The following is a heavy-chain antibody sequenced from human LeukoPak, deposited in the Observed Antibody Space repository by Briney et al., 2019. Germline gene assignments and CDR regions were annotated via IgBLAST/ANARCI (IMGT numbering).Heavy chain of an antibody. D-gene: IGHD2/OR15-2a*01. Sequence: SGGSLRLSCAASGFTFSSYSMNWVRQAPGKVLEWVSSISSSISYIYYADSVKGRFTISRDNAKNSLYLQMNSRRAEDTAIYYCAKERTQTTSFDYWGQGTLVTVSS. CDR3: AKERTQTTSFDY. J-gene: IGHJ4*02. CDR1: GFTFSSYS. V-gene: IGHV3-21*04. CDR2: ISSSISYI.